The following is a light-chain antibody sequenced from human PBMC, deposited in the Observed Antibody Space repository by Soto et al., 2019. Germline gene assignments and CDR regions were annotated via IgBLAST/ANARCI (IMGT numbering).Light chain of an antibody. J-gene: IGKJ3*01. CDR1: QSVSSSY. CDR2: GAS. Sequence: EIVLTQSPGTLSLSPGERATLSCRASQSVSSSYLAWYQQKPGQAPRLLIYGASSRATGIPDRFSGSGSGTEFTLTISILELEDFALYYCQRYGSSPPRFTFGPGTKVDIK. CDR3: QRYGSSPPRFT. V-gene: IGKV3-20*01.